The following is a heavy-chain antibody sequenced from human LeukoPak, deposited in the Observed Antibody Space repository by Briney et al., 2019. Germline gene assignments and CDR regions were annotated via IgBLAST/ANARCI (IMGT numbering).Heavy chain of an antibody. D-gene: IGHD6-19*01. Sequence: GGSLRLSCAASGLTFDDYAMHWVRQAPGKGLEWVSGISWNSGSIGYADSVKGRFTISRDNAKNSLYLQMNSLRAEDMALYYCAKDRVFRGSGWSFFDYWGQGTLVTVSS. CDR3: AKDRVFRGSGWSFFDY. CDR2: ISWNSGSI. CDR1: GLTFDDYA. V-gene: IGHV3-9*03. J-gene: IGHJ4*02.